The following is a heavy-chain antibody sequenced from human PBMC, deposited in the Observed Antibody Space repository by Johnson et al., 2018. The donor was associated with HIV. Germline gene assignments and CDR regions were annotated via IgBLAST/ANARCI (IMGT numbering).Heavy chain of an antibody. Sequence: VQLVESGGGLVQPGGSLRLSCAASGFTFSSYAMSWVRQAPGKGLEWVSAISGSGGSTYYADSVKGRFTISRDNSKNTLYLQMNSLKTEDTAVYYCTTGELWNGYYLHDACDIWGQGTMVTVSS. CDR2: ISGSGGST. V-gene: IGHV3-23*04. CDR1: GFTFSSYA. J-gene: IGHJ3*02. CDR3: TTGELWNGYYLHDACDI. D-gene: IGHD3-3*01.